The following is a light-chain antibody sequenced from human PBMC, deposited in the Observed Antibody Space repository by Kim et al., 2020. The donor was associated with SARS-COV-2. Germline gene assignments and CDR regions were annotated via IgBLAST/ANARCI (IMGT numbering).Light chain of an antibody. J-gene: IGKJ4*02. CDR2: VTS. CDR1: QDIGND. V-gene: IGKV1-27*01. CDR3: QKCDSAPLT. Sequence: ASGGDRVTISCRASQDIGNDLAWYQQKPGRVPRLLISVTSTLHSGVPSRFSGSGSGRDFTLTISSLQSEDAATYYCQKCDSAPLTFGGGTKVDIK.